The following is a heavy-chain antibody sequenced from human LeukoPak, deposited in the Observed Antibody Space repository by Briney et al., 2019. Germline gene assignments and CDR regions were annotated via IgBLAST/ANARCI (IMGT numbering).Heavy chain of an antibody. D-gene: IGHD3-10*01. CDR1: GFTFSSYS. CDR3: ARVDYGSGSYFHFDY. CDR2: ISSSSSHI. V-gene: IGHV3-21*01. J-gene: IGHJ4*02. Sequence: GGSLRLSCAASGFTFSSYSMNWVRQAPGKGLEWVSSISSSSSHIYYADSVKGRFTISRDNAKNSLYLQMNSLRAEDTAVYYCARVDYGSGSYFHFDYWGQGTLVTVSS.